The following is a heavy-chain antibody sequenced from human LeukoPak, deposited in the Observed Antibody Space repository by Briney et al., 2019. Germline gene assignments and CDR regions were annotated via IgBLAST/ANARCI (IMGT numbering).Heavy chain of an antibody. CDR2: ISNDGGTK. CDR3: AKGSSVGGPYYSMDV. Sequence: PGASLRLSCAASGVTFSLFGMHWVRQAPGKGLEWVALISNDGGTKYYADSVKGRFTISRDISKNTLYLQMNSLRPEDAAVYYCAKGSSVGGPYYSMDVWGQGTTVTVS. D-gene: IGHD1-26*01. J-gene: IGHJ6*02. V-gene: IGHV3-30*18. CDR1: GVTFSLFG.